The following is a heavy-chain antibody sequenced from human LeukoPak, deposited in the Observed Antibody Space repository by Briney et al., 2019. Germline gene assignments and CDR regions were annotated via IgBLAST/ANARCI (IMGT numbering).Heavy chain of an antibody. V-gene: IGHV3-23*01. Sequence: GGSLRLSCAASGFTFDNYAMNWVRQAPGKGLEWVLGISGSGAYTYYADSVKGRFTISRDNSQNTLYLQLNSLRAEDTAIYYCARDTSFDYGAHAMDVWGQGTTVTVSS. J-gene: IGHJ6*02. D-gene: IGHD4/OR15-4a*01. CDR1: GFTFDNYA. CDR3: ARDTSFDYGAHAMDV. CDR2: ISGSGAYT.